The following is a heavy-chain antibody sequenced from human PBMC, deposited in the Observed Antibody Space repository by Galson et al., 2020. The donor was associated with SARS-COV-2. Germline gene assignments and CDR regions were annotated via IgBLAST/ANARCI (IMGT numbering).Heavy chain of an antibody. Sequence: SETLSLTCTVSGGSISSSSYYWGWIRQPPGKGLEWIGSIYYSGSTYYNPSLKSRVTISVDTSKNQFSLKLSSVTAADTAVYYCASSGGGGIQLSTYYYYGMDVWGQGTTVTVSS. V-gene: IGHV4-39*07. D-gene: IGHD5-18*01. CDR1: GGSISSSSYY. J-gene: IGHJ6*02. CDR3: ASSGGGGIQLSTYYYYGMDV. CDR2: IYYSGST.